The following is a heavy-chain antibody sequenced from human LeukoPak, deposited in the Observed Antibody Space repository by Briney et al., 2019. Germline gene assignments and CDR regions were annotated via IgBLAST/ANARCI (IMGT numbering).Heavy chain of an antibody. J-gene: IGHJ3*02. CDR2: IYSSGST. Sequence: SETLSLTCTVSGGSISSGSYYWSWIRQPAGKGLEWIVRIYSSGSTNYNPSLRSRVTISVDTSKTQFSLKLSSVTAADTAVYYCARGRIAAGGAFDIWGQGTMVTVS. CDR1: GGSISSGSYY. CDR3: ARGRIAAGGAFDI. D-gene: IGHD6-13*01. V-gene: IGHV4-61*02.